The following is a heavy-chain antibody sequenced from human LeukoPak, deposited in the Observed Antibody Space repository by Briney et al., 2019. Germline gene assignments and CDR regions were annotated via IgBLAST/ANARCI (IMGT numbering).Heavy chain of an antibody. Sequence: GGSLRLSCAASGFTFSDYYMSWVRQAPGKGLEWVSYISTAGSHIYHADSVKGRFTISRDNAKNSLYLQMNSLRAEDTAMYYCAGGAGRFYYYGMDVWGQGTTVTVSS. D-gene: IGHD1-26*01. CDR2: ISTAGSHI. V-gene: IGHV3-11*01. CDR1: GFTFSDYY. CDR3: AGGAGRFYYYGMDV. J-gene: IGHJ6*02.